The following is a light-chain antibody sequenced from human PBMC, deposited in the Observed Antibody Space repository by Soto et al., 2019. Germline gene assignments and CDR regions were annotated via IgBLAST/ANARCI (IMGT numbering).Light chain of an antibody. CDR2: ARN. CDR1: SFNIGAGYD. V-gene: IGLV1-40*01. CDR3: QSYDSSLNSFV. Sequence: QSVLTQPPSVTGAPGQRVTISCTGTSFNIGAGYDVHWYQQLPEAAPRLLVYARNYRPSGVPDRFSGSKSGTSGSLAITGLQAEDEADYYCQSYDSSLNSFVFGTGTKVTVL. J-gene: IGLJ1*01.